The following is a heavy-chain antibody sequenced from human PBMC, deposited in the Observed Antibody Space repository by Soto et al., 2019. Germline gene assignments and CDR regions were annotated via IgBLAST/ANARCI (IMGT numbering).Heavy chain of an antibody. CDR2: ISSDGSST. Sequence: EVQLVESGGGLVQPGGSLRLSCAASGFTLSNYWMHWARQAPGKGLVWVSRISSDGSSTNYADSVKGRFTISRDNAKNTLHLQMNSLRAEDTAVYYCARVPYCSSSSCYNYFDSWGQGTLVTVSS. D-gene: IGHD2-2*01. CDR1: GFTLSNYW. CDR3: ARVPYCSSSSCYNYFDS. V-gene: IGHV3-74*01. J-gene: IGHJ4*02.